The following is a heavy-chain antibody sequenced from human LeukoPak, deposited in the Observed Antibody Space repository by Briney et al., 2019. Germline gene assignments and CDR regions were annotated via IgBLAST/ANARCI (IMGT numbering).Heavy chain of an antibody. D-gene: IGHD6-19*01. CDR2: INHSGST. Sequence: SETLSLTCAVYGGSFSGYYWSWIRQPPGKGLEWIGEINHSGSTKYNPSLKSRVTISGDTSKNQFSLKLSSVTAADTAVYYCASPRDSSGGFDYWGQGTLVTVSS. CDR3: ASPRDSSGGFDY. V-gene: IGHV4-34*01. J-gene: IGHJ4*02. CDR1: GGSFSGYY.